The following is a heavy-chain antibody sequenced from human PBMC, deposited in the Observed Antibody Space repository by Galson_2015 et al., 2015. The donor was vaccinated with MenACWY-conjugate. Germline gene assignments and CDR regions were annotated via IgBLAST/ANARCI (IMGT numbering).Heavy chain of an antibody. J-gene: IGHJ4*02. D-gene: IGHD1-26*01. CDR1: GFIFNTYW. CDR3: AKTRGASFYFDS. V-gene: IGHV3-74*01. Sequence: SLRLSCAASGFIFNTYWMHWVRQAPGKGLVWVSRINPGGSSTTHADSVKDRFTISRDNAKNTLYLQMNSLRPEDTAVFYCAKTRGASFYFDSWGQGPLVTVSS. CDR2: INPGGSST.